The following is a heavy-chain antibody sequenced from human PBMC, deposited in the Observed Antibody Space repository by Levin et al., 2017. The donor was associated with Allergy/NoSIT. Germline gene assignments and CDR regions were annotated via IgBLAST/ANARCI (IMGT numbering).Heavy chain of an antibody. J-gene: IGHJ5*02. CDR1: GFTFDNYW. CDR2: IKPDGTDK. D-gene: IGHD4-11*01. V-gene: IGHV3-7*03. CDR3: ARDTTVGGEA. Sequence: ETLSLTCAASGFTFDNYWMTWVRQSPGKGLEWVANIKPDGTDKYYAESVKGRFTISRDNARISLFLQMNYLGTDDTAVYFCARDTTVGGEAWGQGTLVTVSS.